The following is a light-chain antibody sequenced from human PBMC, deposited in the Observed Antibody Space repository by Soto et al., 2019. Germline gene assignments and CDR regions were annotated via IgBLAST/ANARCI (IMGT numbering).Light chain of an antibody. J-gene: IGKJ1*01. CDR1: QSVSSSY. CDR3: QQDYNLPWT. Sequence: EIVMTQSPATLSLSPGERATLSCRASQSVSSSYLSWYQQKPRQAPRLPIYGASTRATAIPARFSGSGSGTDFTLTISSLQPEDFAVYYCQQDYNLPWTFGQGTKVEIK. CDR2: GAS. V-gene: IGKV3D-7*01.